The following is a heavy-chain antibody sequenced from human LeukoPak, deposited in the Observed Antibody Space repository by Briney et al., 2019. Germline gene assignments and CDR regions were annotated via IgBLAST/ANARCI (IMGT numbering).Heavy chain of an antibody. CDR1: GFTFSDYY. CDR2: ISSSGSTI. V-gene: IGHV3-11*01. J-gene: IGHJ4*02. Sequence: GSLRLSFAASGFTFSDYYMSWIRQAPGKGLEWVSYISSSGSTIYYADSVKGRFTISRDNAKNSLYLQMNSLRAEDTAVYYCARDRPIAVAGADYWGQGTLVTVSS. CDR3: ARDRPIAVAGADY. D-gene: IGHD6-19*01.